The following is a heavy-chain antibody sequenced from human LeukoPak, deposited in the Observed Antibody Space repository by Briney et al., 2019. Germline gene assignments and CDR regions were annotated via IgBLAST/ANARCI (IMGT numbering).Heavy chain of an antibody. V-gene: IGHV1-69*05. D-gene: IGHD5-18*01. CDR2: IIPIFGTA. Sequence: GGSLRLSCAASGGTFSSYAISWVRQAPGQGLEWMGRIIPIFGTANYAQKFQGRVTITTDESTSTAYMELSSLRSEDTAMYYCARQKRGYSYGYYYWGQGTLVTVSS. CDR1: GGTFSSYA. J-gene: IGHJ4*02. CDR3: ARQKRGYSYGYYY.